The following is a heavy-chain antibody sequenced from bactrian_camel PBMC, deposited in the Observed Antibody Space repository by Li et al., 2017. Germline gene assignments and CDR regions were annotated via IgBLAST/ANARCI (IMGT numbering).Heavy chain of an antibody. CDR1: GFTFSSHD. J-gene: IGHJ4*01. CDR2: INSGGGST. CDR3: VQGQLFGVSNAR. V-gene: IGHV3S40*01. D-gene: IGHD3*01. Sequence: VQLVESGGNLVQPGGSLRLSCVASGFTFSSHDMSWVRQAPGKGLEWVSAINSGGGSTFYAGSVKGRFTISRDNAKNTLYMHMNSLKPEDTAMYYCVQGQLFGVSNARRGQGTQVTVS.